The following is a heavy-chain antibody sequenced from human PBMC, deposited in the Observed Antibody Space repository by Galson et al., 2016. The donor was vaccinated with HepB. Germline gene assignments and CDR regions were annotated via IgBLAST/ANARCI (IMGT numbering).Heavy chain of an antibody. J-gene: IGHJ4*02. CDR2: IRADNGDT. CDR1: GYTFTSYA. CDR3: ARDQGWSLT. Sequence: SVKVSCKASGYTFTSYAISWVRQAPGQGLEWMGWIRADNGDTNYAQKFQGRVTMATDTSTNTAYMELRSLRSDDTAVYYCARDQGWSLTWGQGTLVTVSS. D-gene: IGHD6-19*01. V-gene: IGHV1-18*04.